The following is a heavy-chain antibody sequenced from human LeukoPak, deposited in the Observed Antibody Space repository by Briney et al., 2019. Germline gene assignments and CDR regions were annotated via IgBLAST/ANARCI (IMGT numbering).Heavy chain of an antibody. CDR3: AREERFGESKLDY. D-gene: IGHD3-10*01. V-gene: IGHV1-18*01. J-gene: IGHJ4*02. CDR2: ISVFNGNT. CDR1: GYTFATSG. Sequence: ASVKVSCKASGYTFATSGVSWGRQAPGQGLEWMGWISVFNGNTNYAQKLQGRLTMTTDTSTSTAYMDLTSLTSDDTAVYYCAREERFGESKLDYWGQGTLVTVSS.